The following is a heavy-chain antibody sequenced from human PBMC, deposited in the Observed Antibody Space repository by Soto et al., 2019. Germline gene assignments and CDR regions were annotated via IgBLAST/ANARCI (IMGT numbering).Heavy chain of an antibody. V-gene: IGHV4-28*01. CDR3: ARREIQGPIDY. Sequence: SETLSLTCAVSGYSISSSNWWGWIRQPPGKGREWIGYIYYSGTTYYNPSLKSRVTMSVDTSKNQFSLKLTSVTAVDTAVYYCARREIQGPIDYWGKGTLVTVSS. CDR1: GYSISSSNW. CDR2: IYYSGTT. J-gene: IGHJ4*02. D-gene: IGHD1-26*01.